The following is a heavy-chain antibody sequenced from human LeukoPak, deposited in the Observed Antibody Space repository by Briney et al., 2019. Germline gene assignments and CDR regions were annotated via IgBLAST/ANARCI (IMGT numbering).Heavy chain of an antibody. Sequence: PSETLSLTCTVSGDSVSRYYWSWLRQPPGQGLEWIAFIHVSGSTNYNPSLKSPVSISMDTSRNQFSLRLSSVTAADTAVYYCAKHLVATTPFFDYWGQGTLVTVSS. CDR2: IHVSGST. J-gene: IGHJ4*02. V-gene: IGHV4-59*08. D-gene: IGHD5-12*01. CDR3: AKHLVATTPFFDY. CDR1: GDSVSRYY.